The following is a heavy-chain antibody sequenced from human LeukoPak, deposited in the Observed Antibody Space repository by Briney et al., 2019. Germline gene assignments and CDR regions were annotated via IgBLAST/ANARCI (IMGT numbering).Heavy chain of an antibody. J-gene: IGHJ5*02. CDR1: GYTFTGYY. V-gene: IGHV1-2*02. D-gene: IGHD2/OR15-2a*01. CDR2: VNPNSGGT. Sequence: ASVKVSCKASGYTFTGYYMHWVRQAPGQGLEWMGWVNPNSGGTNYAQKFQGRVTMTRDMSTSTVYMELSSLRSEDTAVYYCAADRLFMQGSNYFDPWGQGTLVTVSS. CDR3: AADRLFMQGSNYFDP.